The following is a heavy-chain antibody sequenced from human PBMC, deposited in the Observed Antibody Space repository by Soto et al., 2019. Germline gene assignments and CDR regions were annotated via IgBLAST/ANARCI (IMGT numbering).Heavy chain of an antibody. V-gene: IGHV3-30*18. CDR1: GFSFSRYG. CDR2: ISYDGSNK. D-gene: IGHD1-26*01. CDR3: AKDSVPYYYYAMDV. J-gene: IGHJ6*02. Sequence: QVQLVESGGGVVQPGRSLRLSCAASGFSFSRYGMHWVRQAPGKGLEWVAVISYDGSNKYYADSVKGRFTISRDNSKNTLYLQMNSLRAEDTGVYYCAKDSVPYYYYAMDVWGQGTTVTVSS.